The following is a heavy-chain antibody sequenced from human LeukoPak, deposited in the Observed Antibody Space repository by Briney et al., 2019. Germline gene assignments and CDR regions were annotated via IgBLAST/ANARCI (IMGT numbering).Heavy chain of an antibody. D-gene: IGHD3-10*01. Sequence: PSETLTLTCAAYGGSFSGYYWSWIRQPPGKGLEWVAGINHSGSTNYNPSLKSRVTTSVDTYKKKFPLKLSSVPAADNTVYYFAGPGSGRHAFDIWGQGTIVTVCS. CDR3: AGPGSGRHAFDI. CDR2: INHSGST. J-gene: IGHJ3*02. V-gene: IGHV4-34*01. CDR1: GGSFSGYY.